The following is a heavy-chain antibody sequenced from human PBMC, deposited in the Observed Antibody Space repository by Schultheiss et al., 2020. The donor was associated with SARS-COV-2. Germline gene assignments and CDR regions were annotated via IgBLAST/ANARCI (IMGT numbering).Heavy chain of an antibody. V-gene: IGHV4-59*12. Sequence: SETLSLTCTVSGGSISSYYWSWIRQPPGKGLEWIGYIYYSGSTNYNPSLKSRVTISLDTSKNQFSLKLTSVTAADTAVYYCARRMGFGDWSFDSWGQGTLVTVSS. CDR1: GGSISSYY. J-gene: IGHJ4*02. CDR2: IYYSGST. CDR3: ARRMGFGDWSFDS. D-gene: IGHD3-10*01.